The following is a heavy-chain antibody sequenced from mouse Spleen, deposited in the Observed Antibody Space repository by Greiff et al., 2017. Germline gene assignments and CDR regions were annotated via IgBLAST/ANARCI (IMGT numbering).Heavy chain of an antibody. CDR3: ARDGYYVDWYFDV. CDR1: GYAFTNYL. J-gene: IGHJ1*01. CDR2: INPGSGGT. D-gene: IGHD2-3*01. Sequence: VQLQQSGAELVRPGTSVKVSCKASGYAFTNYLIEWVKQRPGQGLEWIGVINPGSGGTNYNEKFKGKATLTADKSSSTAYMQLSSLTSEDSAVYFGARDGYYVDWYFDVWGAGTTVTVSS. V-gene: IGHV1-54*01.